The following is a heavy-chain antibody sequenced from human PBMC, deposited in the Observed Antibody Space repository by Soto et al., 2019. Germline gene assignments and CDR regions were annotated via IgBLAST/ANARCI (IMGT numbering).Heavy chain of an antibody. CDR2: IYYSGSS. J-gene: IGHJ4*02. CDR1: GGSISDGGYY. V-gene: IGHV4-31*03. Sequence: SETLSLTCTVSGGSISDGGYYWSWIRQHPKEVLEWIGYIYYSGSSSYNPSLTSRLTLLVDTSKNQFSLKLGSVTAADTAVYYCARTRTYYDSSGYRKYYFDYWGQGTLVTVSS. D-gene: IGHD3-22*01. CDR3: ARTRTYYDSSGYRKYYFDY.